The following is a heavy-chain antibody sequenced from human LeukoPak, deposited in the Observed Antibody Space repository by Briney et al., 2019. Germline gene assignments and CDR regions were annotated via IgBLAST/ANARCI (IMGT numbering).Heavy chain of an antibody. D-gene: IGHD3-9*01. CDR3: AKASTRDTGYYFDS. CDR1: GFTFSNYA. J-gene: IGHJ4*02. CDR2: IRGTVDNT. Sequence: PGGSPRLSCAASGFTFSNYAMGWVRQAPGKGLEWVSSIRGTVDNTHYADAVKGRFTISRDISKNTLYLQMNSLRAEDTARYYCAKASTRDTGYYFDSWGQGTLVTVSS. V-gene: IGHV3-23*01.